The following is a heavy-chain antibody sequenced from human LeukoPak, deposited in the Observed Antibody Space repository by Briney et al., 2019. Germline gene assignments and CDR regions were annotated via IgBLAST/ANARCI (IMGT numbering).Heavy chain of an antibody. D-gene: IGHD3-10*01. J-gene: IGHJ4*02. CDR2: INHSGST. CDR3: ARHRAVLLWPSFRGRDDRVDY. V-gene: IGHV4-34*01. CDR1: GGSFSGYY. Sequence: SETLSLTCAVYGGSFSGYYWSWIRQPPGKGLEWIGEINHSGSTNYNPSLKSRVTISVDTSKNQFSLKLSSVTAADTAVYYCARHRAVLLWPSFRGRDDRVDYWGQGTLVTVSS.